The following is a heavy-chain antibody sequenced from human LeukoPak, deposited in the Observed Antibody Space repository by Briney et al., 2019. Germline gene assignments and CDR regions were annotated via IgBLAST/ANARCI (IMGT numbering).Heavy chain of an antibody. CDR1: GGSIRSYY. J-gene: IGHJ3*02. CDR3: ARGDYYYRYAFDI. D-gene: IGHD3-22*01. Sequence: SETLSLTCTVSGGSIRSYYWSWIRQPPGKGLEWIGYIYYSGSTNYNPSLKSRVTISVDTSKNQFSLKLSSVTAADTAVYYCARGDYYYRYAFDIWGQGTMVIVSS. V-gene: IGHV4-59*01. CDR2: IYYSGST.